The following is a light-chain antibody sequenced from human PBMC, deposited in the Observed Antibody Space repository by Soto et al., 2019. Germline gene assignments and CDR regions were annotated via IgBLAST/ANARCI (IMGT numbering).Light chain of an antibody. Sequence: QSVLTQPPSASGTPGQRVTISCSGSSSNIRSNTVNWYQQLPGTAPKLLIYSNNQRPSGVPDRFSGSKSGTSASLAISGLQSEDEADYYCAAWDDSLNAWVFGGGTQLTVL. CDR2: SNN. V-gene: IGLV1-44*01. CDR3: AAWDDSLNAWV. CDR1: SSNIRSNT. J-gene: IGLJ3*02.